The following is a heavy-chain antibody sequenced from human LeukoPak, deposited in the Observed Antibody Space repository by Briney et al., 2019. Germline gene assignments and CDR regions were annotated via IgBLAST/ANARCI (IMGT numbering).Heavy chain of an antibody. Sequence: PSETLSLTCTVSGGSISSSYWSWIRQPPGKGLEWIGYIYYSGNTNYNPSLKSRVTISVDTSKNQFSLKLTSVTAADMAVYYCARASRGHDYWGQGTLVTVSS. CDR1: GGSISSSY. J-gene: IGHJ4*02. V-gene: IGHV4-59*01. CDR3: ARASRGHDY. D-gene: IGHD3-10*01. CDR2: IYYSGNT.